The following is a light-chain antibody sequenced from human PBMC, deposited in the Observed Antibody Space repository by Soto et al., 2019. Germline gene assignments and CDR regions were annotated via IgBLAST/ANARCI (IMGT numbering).Light chain of an antibody. CDR2: GAS. Sequence: EIVLTQSPGTLSLSRGEGATLSCRASQSVSSSYLAWYQQKPGQAPRLLIYGASSRATGIPDRFSGSGSGTDFTLTISRLEPEDFAVYYCQQYGSSPPTFGQGTRLEIK. CDR3: QQYGSSPPT. V-gene: IGKV3-20*01. J-gene: IGKJ5*01. CDR1: QSVSSSY.